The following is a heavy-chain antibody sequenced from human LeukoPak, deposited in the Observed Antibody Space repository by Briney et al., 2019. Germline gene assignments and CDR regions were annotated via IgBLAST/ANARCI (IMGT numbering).Heavy chain of an antibody. D-gene: IGHD3-10*01. CDR2: ISACNGNT. Sequence: ASVKVSCKASGYTFTSYGISWVRQAPGQGLEWMGWISACNGNTNYAQKLQGRVTMTTDTSTSTAYMELRRLRSDDTAVYYCARDGLTYYYGSGSSNWFDPWGQGTLVTVSS. V-gene: IGHV1-18*01. CDR1: GYTFTSYG. J-gene: IGHJ5*02. CDR3: ARDGLTYYYGSGSSNWFDP.